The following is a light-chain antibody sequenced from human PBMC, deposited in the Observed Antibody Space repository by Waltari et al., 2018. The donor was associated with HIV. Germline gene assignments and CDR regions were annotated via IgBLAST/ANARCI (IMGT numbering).Light chain of an antibody. CDR1: QNINKW. V-gene: IGKV1-5*03. J-gene: IGKJ2*01. Sequence: DIQLTQSPSSLSASVGDRVTITRRASQNINKWLVWYQQKPGETPKFLIYRASTLESGVPSRFSGSVSGTEFSLTIGSLQPEDFATYYGQQYKSYPVTFGRGT. CDR3: QQYKSYPVT. CDR2: RAS.